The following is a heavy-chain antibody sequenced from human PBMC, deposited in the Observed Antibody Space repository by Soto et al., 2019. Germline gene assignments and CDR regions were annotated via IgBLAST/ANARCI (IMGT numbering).Heavy chain of an antibody. CDR2: ISRSSTGI. CDR3: ARAVTWGLDV. CDR1: GFTFSLYS. V-gene: IGHV3-48*02. J-gene: IGHJ6*02. D-gene: IGHD3-10*01. Sequence: EVQLVESGGGLVQPGGSLRLSCAASGFTFSLYSMSWVRQAPGKGLEWVSYISRSSTGIHYADSVKGRFTISRDDAKNSMHLQMNSLGDGDTAVYYCARAVTWGLDVWGQGTTVSISS.